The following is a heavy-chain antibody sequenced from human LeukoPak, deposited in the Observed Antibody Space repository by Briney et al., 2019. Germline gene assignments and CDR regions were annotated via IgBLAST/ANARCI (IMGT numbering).Heavy chain of an antibody. J-gene: IGHJ6*02. CDR3: ARSYSNHLFGMDV. CDR1: GFTVSSYY. Sequence: TGGSLRLSCAASGFTVSSYYMTWVRQAPWKGLEWVSVMYSGGSTYYADSVKGRVAISRDNSQNTVFLQMNSVRVEDTAVYYCARSYSNHLFGMDVWGQGTAVTVSS. CDR2: MYSGGST. V-gene: IGHV3-66*01. D-gene: IGHD4-11*01.